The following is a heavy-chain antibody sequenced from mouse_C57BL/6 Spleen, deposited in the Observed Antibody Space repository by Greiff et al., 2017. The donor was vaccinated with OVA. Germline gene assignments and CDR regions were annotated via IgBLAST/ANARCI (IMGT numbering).Heavy chain of an antibody. V-gene: IGHV2-2*01. CDR3: ARNPIYYYGSSYDYYAMDY. CDR1: GFSLTSYG. Sequence: QVQLKESGPGLVQPSQSLSITCTVSGFSLTSYGVHWVRQSPGKGLEWLGVIWSGGSTDYHAAFISRLSISKDNSKSQVFFKMNSLQADDTAIYYCARNPIYYYGSSYDYYAMDYWGQGTSVTVSS. D-gene: IGHD1-1*01. CDR2: IWSGGST. J-gene: IGHJ4*01.